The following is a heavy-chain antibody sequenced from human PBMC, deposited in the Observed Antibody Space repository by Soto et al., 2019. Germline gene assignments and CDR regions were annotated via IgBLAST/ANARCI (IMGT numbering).Heavy chain of an antibody. CDR3: ARDPGITARPDAFDI. D-gene: IGHD6-6*01. Sequence: QVQLQESGPGLVKPSEILSLTCTVSGGSVSSGSYCWSWIRQPPGKVLEWIGYIYYTGSTNYNPSLKSRVTISVDTSKNQFSLKLSSVTAADTAVYYCARDPGITARPDAFDIWGQGTMVTVSS. CDR2: IYYTGST. V-gene: IGHV4-61*01. CDR1: GGSVSSGSYC. J-gene: IGHJ3*02.